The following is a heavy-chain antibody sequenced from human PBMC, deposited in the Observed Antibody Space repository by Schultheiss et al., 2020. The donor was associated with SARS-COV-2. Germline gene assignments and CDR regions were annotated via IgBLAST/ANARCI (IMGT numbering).Heavy chain of an antibody. Sequence: GGSLRLSCAASGFNFSTYGMHWVRQAHYVDSVKGRFTISRDIFKNTLYLQMNSLRAEDTAVYYCARGSGDYFSSGTEFDYWGQGTLVTVSS. D-gene: IGHD4-17*01. CDR1: GFNFSTYG. J-gene: IGHJ4*02. CDR3: ARGSGDYFSSGTEFDY. V-gene: IGHV3-33*08.